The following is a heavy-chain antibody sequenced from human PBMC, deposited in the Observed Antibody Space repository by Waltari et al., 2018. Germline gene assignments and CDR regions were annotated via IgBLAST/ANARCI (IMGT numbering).Heavy chain of an antibody. CDR2: INSDGSST. CDR3: ATLPVGSAPGRGGY. Sequence: EVQLVESGGGLVQPGGSLRLSCAASGFTFSSYWMHWVRQAPGKGLVWVSRINSDGSSTSYADSVKDRFTISRDNAKNTLYLQMNSLRAEDTAVYYCATLPVGSAPGRGGYWGQGTLVTVSS. V-gene: IGHV3-74*01. CDR1: GFTFSSYW. D-gene: IGHD3-10*01. J-gene: IGHJ4*02.